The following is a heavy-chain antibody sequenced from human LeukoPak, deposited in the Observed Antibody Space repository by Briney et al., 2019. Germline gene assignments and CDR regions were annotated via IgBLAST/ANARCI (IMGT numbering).Heavy chain of an antibody. J-gene: IGHJ6*03. CDR3: ARDLYCSSTSCYNGGRYYYYCMDV. V-gene: IGHV1-46*01. CDR1: GYTFTSYY. D-gene: IGHD2-2*02. CDR2: INPSGGST. Sequence: ASVKVSCKASGYTFTSYYMHWVRQAPGQGLEWMGIINPSGGSTSYAQKFQGRVTMTRDMSTSTVYMELSSLRSEDTAVYYCARDLYCSSTSCYNGGRYYYYCMDVWGKGTTVTVSS.